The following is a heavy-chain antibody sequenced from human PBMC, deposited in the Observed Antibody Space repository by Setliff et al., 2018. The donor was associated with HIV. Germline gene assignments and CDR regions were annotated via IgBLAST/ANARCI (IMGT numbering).Heavy chain of an antibody. D-gene: IGHD3-3*01. J-gene: IGHJ3*02. CDR3: ASEYDVLSGSYISAFDI. V-gene: IGHV1-2*04. CDR2: INPSNGAT. Sequence: ASVKVSCKASGYTFTDYFIHWVRQAPGQGLEWVGRINPSNGATDFGQKFQGWITMTRDTSSRTAYLEVNRLTSDDTAVYYCASEYDVLSGSYISAFDIWGQGTMVTVSS. CDR1: GYTFTDYF.